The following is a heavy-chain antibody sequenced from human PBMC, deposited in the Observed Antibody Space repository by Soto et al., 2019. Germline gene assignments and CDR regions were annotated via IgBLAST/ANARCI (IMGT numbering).Heavy chain of an antibody. CDR3: AKGAVAGTPTSYYYYGMDV. D-gene: IGHD6-19*01. J-gene: IGHJ6*02. Sequence: QVQLLQSGAEVKKPGSSVRVSCEASGGTFRTYAISWVRQAPGQGLQWMGEIIPIFRIVNYAQKFQGRVTITADESTTTVYMDLRSLRSEDTAVYYCAKGAVAGTPTSYYYYGMDVWGQGTTVTVSS. V-gene: IGHV1-69*12. CDR1: GGTFRTYA. CDR2: IIPIFRIV.